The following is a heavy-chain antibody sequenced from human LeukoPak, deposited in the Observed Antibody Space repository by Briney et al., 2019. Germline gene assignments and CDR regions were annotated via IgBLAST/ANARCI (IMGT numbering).Heavy chain of an antibody. J-gene: IGHJ4*02. D-gene: IGHD2-15*01. CDR3: ANLDIVVVVAGY. CDR2: ISGSGGST. CDR1: GFTFSSYA. V-gene: IGHV3-23*01. Sequence: GWSLRLSCAASGFTFSSYAMSWVRQAPGKGLEWVSAISGSGGSTYYADSVKGRFTISRDNSKNTLYLQMNSLRAEDTAVYYCANLDIVVVVAGYWGQGTLVTVSS.